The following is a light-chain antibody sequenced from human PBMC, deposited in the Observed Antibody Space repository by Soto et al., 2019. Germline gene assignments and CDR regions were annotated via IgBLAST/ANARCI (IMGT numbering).Light chain of an antibody. CDR2: LNSDGSH. V-gene: IGLV4-69*01. J-gene: IGLJ2*01. CDR3: QTWGTGIDVV. Sequence: QLVLTQSPSASASLGASVKLTCTLNSGHSSYAIAWHQQQPNKGPRFLMKLNSDGSHSKGDGIPDRFSGSTSGAERYLTISSLQSEDEADYYCQTWGTGIDVVFGGGTKLTVL. CDR1: SGHSSYA.